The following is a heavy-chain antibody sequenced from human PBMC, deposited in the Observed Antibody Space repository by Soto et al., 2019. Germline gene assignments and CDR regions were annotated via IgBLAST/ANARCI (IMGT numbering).Heavy chain of an antibody. Sequence: GASVKVSCKASGYTFTSYGISWVRQAPGQGLEWMGWISAYNGNTNYAQKLQGRVTMTTDTSTSTAYMELRSLRSGDTAVYYCARDLAPFFLAGPAMAVDYWGQGTLVTVSS. CDR1: GYTFTSYG. V-gene: IGHV1-18*01. J-gene: IGHJ4*02. CDR3: ARDLAPFFLAGPAMAVDY. D-gene: IGHD5-18*01. CDR2: ISAYNGNT.